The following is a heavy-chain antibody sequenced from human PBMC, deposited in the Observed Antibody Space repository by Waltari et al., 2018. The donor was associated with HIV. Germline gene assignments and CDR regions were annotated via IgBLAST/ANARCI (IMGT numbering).Heavy chain of an antibody. CDR2: ISAYNGNT. CDR1: GYTFTSYG. V-gene: IGHV1-18*01. J-gene: IGHJ3*02. CDR3: AKDRATMGSVAFDI. D-gene: IGHD5-12*01. Sequence: QVQLVQSGAEVKKTGASVQVSCKASGYTFTSYGLSWVRQAPGQGLEWMGWISAYNGNTNYAQKLQGRVTMTTDTSTSTAYMELRSLRSDDTAVYYCAKDRATMGSVAFDIWGQGTMVTVSS.